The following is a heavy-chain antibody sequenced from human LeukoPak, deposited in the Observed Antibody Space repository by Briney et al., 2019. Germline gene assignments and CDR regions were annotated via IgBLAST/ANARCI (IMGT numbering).Heavy chain of an antibody. CDR3: ASGGIPGPIAVGGKSWFYP. CDR2: IYYNGNT. CDR1: GGSISGSSYY. V-gene: IGHV4-39*01. Sequence: PSETLSLTCTVSGGSISGSSYYWGWIRQPPGKALEWIGCIYYNGNTHYNPSLKSRVTISVDTSKNQFSLKLRSVTAADTSVYYCASGGIPGPIAVGGKSWFYPWGQGTLVTVSS. D-gene: IGHD6-13*01. J-gene: IGHJ5*02.